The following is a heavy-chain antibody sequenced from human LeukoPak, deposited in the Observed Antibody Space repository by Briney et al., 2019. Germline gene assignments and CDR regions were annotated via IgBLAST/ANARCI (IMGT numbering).Heavy chain of an antibody. V-gene: IGHV1-46*01. CDR2: INPSGGST. D-gene: IGHD6-13*01. J-gene: IGHJ3*02. Sequence: ASVKVSCKASGYIFTSYYMHWVRQAPGQGLEWMGIINPSGGSTSYAQKFQGRVTMTRDMSTSTVYMELSSLRSEDTAVYYCARGGIAAAGAFDIWGQGTMVTVSS. CDR1: GYIFTSYY. CDR3: ARGGIAAAGAFDI.